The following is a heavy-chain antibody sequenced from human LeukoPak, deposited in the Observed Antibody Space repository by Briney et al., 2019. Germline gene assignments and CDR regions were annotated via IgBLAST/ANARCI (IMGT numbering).Heavy chain of an antibody. V-gene: IGHV4-30-2*01. CDR3: ARDHWGGFDY. CDR2: IYHSGST. J-gene: IGHJ4*02. D-gene: IGHD7-27*01. CDR1: GGSISSGGYS. Sequence: PSETLSLTCAVSGGSISSGGYSWGWIRQPPGKGLEWIGYIYHSGSTYYNPSLKSRVTISVDRSKNQFSLKLSSVTAADTAVYYCARDHWGGFDYWGQGTLVTVSS.